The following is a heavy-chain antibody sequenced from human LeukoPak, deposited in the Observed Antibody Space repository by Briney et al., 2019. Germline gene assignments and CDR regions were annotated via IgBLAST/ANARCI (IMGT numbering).Heavy chain of an antibody. D-gene: IGHD3-16*02. CDR3: AKSSHTFGGVIAQDY. Sequence: GGSLRLSCAASGFTFSSYGMSWVRQAPGKGLEWVSAISGSGGSTYYADSVKGRFTISRDNSKNTLYLQMNSLRAEDTAVYYCAKSSHTFGGVIAQDYWGQGTLVTVSS. CDR2: ISGSGGST. J-gene: IGHJ4*02. CDR1: GFTFSSYG. V-gene: IGHV3-23*01.